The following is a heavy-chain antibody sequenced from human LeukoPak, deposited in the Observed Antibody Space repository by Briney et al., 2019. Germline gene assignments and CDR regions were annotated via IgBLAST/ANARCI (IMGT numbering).Heavy chain of an antibody. CDR2: ISSSSSTI. D-gene: IGHD3-22*01. CDR3: ARDDSSGYQDY. V-gene: IGHV3-48*01. J-gene: IGHJ4*02. Sequence: PGGSLRLSCAASGFTFSSYSMNWVRQAPGKGLEWVSYISSSSSTIYYADSVKGRFTISRDNAKNSLYLQMNSLRAEDTAVYYCARDDSSGYQDYWGQGTLVTVSS. CDR1: GFTFSSYS.